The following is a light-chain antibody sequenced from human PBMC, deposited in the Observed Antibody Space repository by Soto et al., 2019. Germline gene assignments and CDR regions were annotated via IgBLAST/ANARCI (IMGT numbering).Light chain of an antibody. Sequence: EIVLRQSPGTLSWSPRERATLFCRSSQWFANAYLAWYQHKVGQSLRLLIYGSSNRAPGIPDRFSGSGSGTDFTLTISRLEPEDFAVYYCQQYAASPRRFGQGTQVDVK. CDR3: QQYAASPRR. J-gene: IGKJ1*01. CDR2: GSS. CDR1: QWFANAY. V-gene: IGKV3-20*01.